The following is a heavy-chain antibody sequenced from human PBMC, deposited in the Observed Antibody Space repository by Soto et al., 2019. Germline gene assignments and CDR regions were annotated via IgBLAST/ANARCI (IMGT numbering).Heavy chain of an antibody. V-gene: IGHV3-30*06. Sequence: QVQLVGSGGGVVQSGRSLRLCCAAAGFTFSSYGMHWVRQAPGKGLEWVAVAYGDGSNTYSADSVKGRFTISRDNSKNTLYLQMNSLRVEETALYYCARDRHSTSSGYFDNWGQGALVTVSS. D-gene: IGHD6-6*01. J-gene: IGHJ4*02. CDR3: ARDRHSTSSGYFDN. CDR2: AYGDGSNT. CDR1: GFTFSSYG.